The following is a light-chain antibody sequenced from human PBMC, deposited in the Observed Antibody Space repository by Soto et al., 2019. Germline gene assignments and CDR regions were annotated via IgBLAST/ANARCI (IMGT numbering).Light chain of an antibody. CDR3: QQYNSFPGT. J-gene: IGKJ1*01. Sequence: DIQMTQSPSTLSASVGDRVTITCRASQSISAWLAWYQQKPGKAPKLLISKTSNLENGVPSRFSGSGSGTEFTLAVSSLQPDDFALYYCQQYNSFPGTFGQGTKVE. CDR1: QSISAW. CDR2: KTS. V-gene: IGKV1-5*03.